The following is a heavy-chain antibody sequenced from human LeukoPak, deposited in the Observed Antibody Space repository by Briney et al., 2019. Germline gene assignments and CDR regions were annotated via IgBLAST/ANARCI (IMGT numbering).Heavy chain of an antibody. V-gene: IGHV3-30-3*01. CDR2: ISYDGSNK. D-gene: IGHD3-22*01. CDR3: ARDVESHYYDSSGYPDY. CDR1: GFTFSSYA. J-gene: IGHJ4*02. Sequence: GRSLRLSCAASGFTFSSYAMHWVRQAPGKGLEWVAVISYDGSNKYYADSVKGRFTISRDNSKNTLYLQMNSLRAEDTAVYYCARDVESHYYDSSGYPDYWGQGTWSPSPQ.